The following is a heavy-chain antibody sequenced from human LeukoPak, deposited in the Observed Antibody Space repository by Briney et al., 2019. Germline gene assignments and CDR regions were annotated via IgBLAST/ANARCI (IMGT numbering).Heavy chain of an antibody. CDR3: TSFYYFDSSGSPFDY. D-gene: IGHD3-22*01. CDR1: GFTFGDYA. V-gene: IGHV3-49*03. CDR2: IRSEAYGGTT. J-gene: IGHJ4*02. Sequence: GGSLRLSCTASGFTFGDYALNWFRQAPGKGLEWVGFIRSEAYGGTTEYAASVKGRFIISRDDSKSIAYLQMNSLNTEDTAVYYCTSFYYFDSSGSPFDYWGQGTLVTVSS.